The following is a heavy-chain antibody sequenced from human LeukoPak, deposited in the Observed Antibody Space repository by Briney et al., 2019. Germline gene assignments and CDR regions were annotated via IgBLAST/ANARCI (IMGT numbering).Heavy chain of an antibody. CDR2: INPNSGGT. Sequence: ASVKVSCKASGYTFTGYYMHWVRQAPGQGLEWMGWINPNSGGTNYAQKFQGRVTMTRDTSISTAYMELSRLRSDDMAVYYCARERGVQLERKLDHWGQGTLVTVSS. J-gene: IGHJ4*02. V-gene: IGHV1-2*02. CDR3: ARERGVQLERKLDH. CDR1: GYTFTGYY. D-gene: IGHD1-1*01.